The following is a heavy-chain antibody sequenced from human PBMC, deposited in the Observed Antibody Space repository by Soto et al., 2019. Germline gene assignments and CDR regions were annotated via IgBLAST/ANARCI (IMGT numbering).Heavy chain of an antibody. V-gene: IGHV1-46*01. D-gene: IGHD3-22*01. J-gene: IGHJ6*02. CDR1: GYTFTSYY. Sequence: ASVKVSCKASGYTFTSYYMHWVRQAPGQGLEWMGIINPSGGSTSYAQKFQGRVTMTRDTSTSTVYMELSSLRSEDTAVYYCARPYYYDSSGYYWPEVMDVWGQGTTVIVSS. CDR3: ARPYYYDSSGYYWPEVMDV. CDR2: INPSGGST.